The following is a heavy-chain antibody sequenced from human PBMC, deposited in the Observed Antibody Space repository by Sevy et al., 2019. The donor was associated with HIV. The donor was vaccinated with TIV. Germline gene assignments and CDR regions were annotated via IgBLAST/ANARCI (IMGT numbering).Heavy chain of an antibody. CDR2: IHGGGTT. V-gene: IGHV3-53*01. Sequence: GGSLRLSCAASGFIVTSNYMSWVRQAPGKGLEWVSVIHGGGTTQYADSVKGRFTISRDNSKNTLYLQMNNLRAEDTAVYYCARTPIGNYVDYFDYWGQGTLVTVSS. CDR1: GFIVTSNY. J-gene: IGHJ4*02. D-gene: IGHD1-7*01. CDR3: ARTPIGNYVDYFDY.